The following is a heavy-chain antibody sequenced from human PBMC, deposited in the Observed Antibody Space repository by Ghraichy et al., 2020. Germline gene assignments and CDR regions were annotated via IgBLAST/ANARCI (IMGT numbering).Heavy chain of an antibody. D-gene: IGHD6-6*01. J-gene: IGHJ6*02. CDR3: AKPSSSSGYYALDV. V-gene: IGHV3-9*01. CDR2: ITWSSSVI. CDR1: GFTFDDYP. Sequence: CAASGFTFDDYPMHWVRQAPGKGLEWVSGITWSSSVIGYADSVKGRFTISRDNAKNSLYLQMNSLRTEDTALYFCAKPSSSSGYYALDVWGQGTTVIVSS.